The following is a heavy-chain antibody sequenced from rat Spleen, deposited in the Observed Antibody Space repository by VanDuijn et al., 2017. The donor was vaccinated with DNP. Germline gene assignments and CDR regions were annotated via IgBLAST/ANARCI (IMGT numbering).Heavy chain of an antibody. D-gene: IGHD4-3*01. V-gene: IGHV5-22*01. CDR3: ASWGIRAYYFDS. CDR1: GFTFSDYY. J-gene: IGHJ2*01. Sequence: EVQLVESGGGLVQPGRSLQLSCTASGFTFSDYYMAWVRQAPTKGLEWVAYISYDGGSTYYGDSVKGRFTISRDNTKSTLYLQMNSLRSEDTATYYCASWGIRAYYFDSWGQGVMVTVSS. CDR2: ISYDGGST.